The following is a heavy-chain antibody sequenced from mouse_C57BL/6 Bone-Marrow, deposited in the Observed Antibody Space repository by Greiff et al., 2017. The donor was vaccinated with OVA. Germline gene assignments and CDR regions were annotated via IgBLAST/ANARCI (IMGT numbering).Heavy chain of an antibody. CDR1: GFTFSSYT. CDR2: ISGGGGNT. D-gene: IGHD1-1*01. Sequence: EVMLVESGGGLVKPGGSLKLSCAASGFTFSSYTMSWVRQTPEKRLEWVATISGGGGNTYYPDSVKGRFTISRDNAKNTLYLQMSSLRSEDTALYYCARASYYYGSSWYFDVWGTGTTVTVSS. V-gene: IGHV5-9*01. CDR3: ARASYYYGSSWYFDV. J-gene: IGHJ1*03.